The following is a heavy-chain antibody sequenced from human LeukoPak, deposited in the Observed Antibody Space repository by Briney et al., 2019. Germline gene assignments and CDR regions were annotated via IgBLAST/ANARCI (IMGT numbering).Heavy chain of an antibody. D-gene: IGHD7-27*01. V-gene: IGHV3-33*08. CDR1: GVTFSSYG. J-gene: IGHJ6*02. CDR3: ARERASLGDYYYGMDV. CDR2: IWYDGSNK. Sequence: GGSLRLSCAASGVTFSSYGMHWVRQAPGKGLEWVAVIWYDGSNKYYADSVKGRFTISRDNSKNTLYPQMNSLRAEDTAVYYCARERASLGDYYYGMDVWGQGTTVTVSS.